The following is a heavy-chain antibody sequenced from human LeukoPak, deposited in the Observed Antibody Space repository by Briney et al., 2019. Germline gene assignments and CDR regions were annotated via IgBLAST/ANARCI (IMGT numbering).Heavy chain of an antibody. CDR2: IYYSGST. CDR3: ARQGLEGRFDY. D-gene: IGHD1-1*01. J-gene: IGHJ4*02. V-gene: IGHV4-59*08. Sequence: SETLSLTCTVSGGSISSYYWSWIRQPPGKGLEWIGYIYYSGSTNYNPSLKSRVTISVDTSKNQFSLKLSSVTAADTAVYYCARQGLEGRFDYWGQGTLVTVSS. CDR1: GGSISSYY.